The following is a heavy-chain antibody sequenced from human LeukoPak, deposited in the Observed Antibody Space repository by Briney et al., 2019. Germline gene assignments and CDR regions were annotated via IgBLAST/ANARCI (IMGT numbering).Heavy chain of an antibody. Sequence: ASVKVSCKASGYTFTSYGISWVRQAPGQGLEWMGWISAYNGNTNYAQKLQGRVTMTTDTSTSTAYMELSSLRSEDTAVYYCARGQPPDITIFGYYYYYMDVWGKGTTVTVSS. CDR2: ISAYNGNT. V-gene: IGHV1-18*01. J-gene: IGHJ6*03. D-gene: IGHD3-3*01. CDR1: GYTFTSYG. CDR3: ARGQPPDITIFGYYYYYMDV.